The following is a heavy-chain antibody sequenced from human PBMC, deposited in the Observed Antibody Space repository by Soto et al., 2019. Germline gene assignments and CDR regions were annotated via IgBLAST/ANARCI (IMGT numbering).Heavy chain of an antibody. D-gene: IGHD3-9*01. V-gene: IGHV2-5*02. CDR1: GFSLSTSGVG. CDR2: IYWDDSK. Sequence: QITSKKSGPTLVRPTQTLTLTCAFSGFSLSTSGVGVGWIRQPPGKALEWLAVIYWDDSKHYSPSLRSRLTITKDTSKNQVVLTMTNMDPMDTGTYYCAHKGPEDWPLDYWGQGTLVTVSS. J-gene: IGHJ4*02. CDR3: AHKGPEDWPLDY.